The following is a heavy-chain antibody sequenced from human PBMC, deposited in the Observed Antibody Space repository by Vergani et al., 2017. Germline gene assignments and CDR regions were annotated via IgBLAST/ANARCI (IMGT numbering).Heavy chain of an antibody. CDR2: IYTSGST. J-gene: IGHJ4*02. D-gene: IGHD3-22*01. V-gene: IGHV4-4*07. CDR1: GGSISSYY. CDR3: AREGHYYDSSGYPDY. Sequence: QVQLQESGPGLVKPSETLSLTCTVSGGSISSYYWSWIRQPAGKGLEWIVRIYTSGSTNYNPSLKSRVTMSVDTSKNPFSLKLSSVTAADTAVYYCAREGHYYDSSGYPDYWGQGTLVTVSS.